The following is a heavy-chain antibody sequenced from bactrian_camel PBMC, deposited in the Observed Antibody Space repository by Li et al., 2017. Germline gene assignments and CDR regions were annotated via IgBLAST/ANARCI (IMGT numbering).Heavy chain of an antibody. V-gene: IGHV3S40*01. D-gene: IGHD8*01. Sequence: DVQLVESGGGSVQAGGSLRLSCAASGFFFSSYAMSWVRQAPGKGLEWVSAINSGGGSTYYADSVKGRFTISQDNPKNTLYLQMNSLKPEDTAVYYCGSPALGWSWMCGGQGTQVTVS. CDR1: GFFFSSYA. CDR3: GSPALGWSWMC. CDR2: INSGGGST. J-gene: IGHJ4*01.